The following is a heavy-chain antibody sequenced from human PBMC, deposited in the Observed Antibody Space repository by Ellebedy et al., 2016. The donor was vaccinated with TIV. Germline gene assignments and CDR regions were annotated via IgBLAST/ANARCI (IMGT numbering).Heavy chain of an antibody. CDR2: INPCGGGT. V-gene: IGHV1-46*01. CDR1: GYTFTSDL. J-gene: IGHJ4*02. Sequence: AASVKVSCKASGYTFTSDLIHWVRQAPGQGLEWMGIINPCGGGTGYAQKFQGRVTMTRDTSASTVYMELSSLRSEDTAVYYCAREGGVYYFDYWGQGTLVTVSS. CDR3: AREGGVYYFDY. D-gene: IGHD1-26*01.